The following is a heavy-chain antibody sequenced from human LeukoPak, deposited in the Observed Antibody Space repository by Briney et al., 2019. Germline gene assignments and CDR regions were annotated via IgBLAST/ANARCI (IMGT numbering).Heavy chain of an antibody. Sequence: PGGSLRLSCAASGFTFSSYSMNWVRQAPGKGLEWVSSISSSSSHIYYADSVKGRFTISRDNAKSSLYLQMNSLRAEDTAVYYCARDSSAYYYDSSGSDFDYWGQGTLVPVSS. CDR2: ISSSSSHI. CDR1: GFTFSSYS. V-gene: IGHV3-21*01. D-gene: IGHD3-22*01. J-gene: IGHJ4*02. CDR3: ARDSSAYYYDSSGSDFDY.